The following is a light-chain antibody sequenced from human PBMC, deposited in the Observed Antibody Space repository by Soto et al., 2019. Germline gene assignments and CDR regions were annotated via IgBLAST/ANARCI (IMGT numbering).Light chain of an antibody. J-gene: IGLJ3*02. CDR1: SGSIASNY. CDR2: EDN. CDR3: HSYDPTKQV. V-gene: IGLV6-57*01. Sequence: NFMLTQPHSVSASPGKTVIISCTRSSGSIASNYVQWYQQRPGSSPTTVIYEDNQRPSGAPDRFSRSIDRSSNSACLTISGLEPEDEAGYFCHSYDPTKQVFGEGTKLTV.